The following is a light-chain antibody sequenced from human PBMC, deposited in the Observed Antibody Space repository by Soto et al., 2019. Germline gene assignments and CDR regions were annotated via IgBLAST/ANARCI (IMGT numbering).Light chain of an antibody. V-gene: IGLV2-8*01. CDR2: EVS. CDR3: SSCAASNKLV. Sequence: QSALTQPPSASGSPGQSVTISCTGTGSDVGAYNYVSWYQQLPGKAPKLIIYEVSKRPSGVPDRFSGSKSGNTASLTVSGLQAEDEADYYCSSCAASNKLVFGGGTKLTVL. CDR1: GSDVGAYNY. J-gene: IGLJ3*02.